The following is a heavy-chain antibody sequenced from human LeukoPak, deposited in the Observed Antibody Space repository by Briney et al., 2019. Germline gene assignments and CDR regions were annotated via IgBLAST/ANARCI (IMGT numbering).Heavy chain of an antibody. J-gene: IGHJ4*02. CDR2: ISVASIT. CDR3: ADYGVSGVRNNFY. Sequence: GGSLRLSCAASGLAFSSYAMSWVRQPPGKGLECVSTISVASITFYADSVKGRFTISRDNSRNTVYLQMTSLRADDTAVYYCADYGVSGVRNNFYWGLGTLVTVSS. CDR1: GLAFSSYA. D-gene: IGHD3-3*01. V-gene: IGHV3-23*01.